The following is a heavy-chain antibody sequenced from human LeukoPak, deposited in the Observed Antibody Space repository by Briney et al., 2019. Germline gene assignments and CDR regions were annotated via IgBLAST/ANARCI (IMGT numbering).Heavy chain of an antibody. CDR3: ARAGCISTSCPVDP. CDR2: IYSSGST. CDR1: ASSISSYY. J-gene: IGHJ5*02. D-gene: IGHD2-2*01. V-gene: IGHV4-59*01. Sequence: PSETLSLTCTASASSISSYYWSWIRQPPGKGLEWIGYIYSSGSTNYNPSLKSRVTISVDTSKNQFSLKLSSVTAADTAVYYCARAGCISTSCPVDPWGQGTLVTVSS.